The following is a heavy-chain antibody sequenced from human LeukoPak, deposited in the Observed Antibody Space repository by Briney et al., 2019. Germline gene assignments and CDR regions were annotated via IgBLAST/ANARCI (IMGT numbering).Heavy chain of an antibody. CDR3: ARSYCSGGSCSIYYYYYMDV. CDR1: GYTFTGYY. D-gene: IGHD2-15*01. J-gene: IGHJ6*03. V-gene: IGHV1-69*06. CDR2: IIPIFGTA. Sequence: SVKVSCKASGYTFTGYYMHWVRQAPGQGLEWMGWIIPIFGTANYAQKFQGRVTITADKSTSTAYMELSSLRSEDTAVYYCARSYCSGGSCSIYYYYYMDVWGKGTTVTVSS.